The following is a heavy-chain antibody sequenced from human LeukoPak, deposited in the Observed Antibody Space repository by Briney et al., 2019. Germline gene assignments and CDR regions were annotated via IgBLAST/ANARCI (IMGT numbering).Heavy chain of an antibody. J-gene: IGHJ4*02. CDR1: GFTFSSYW. D-gene: IGHD1-1*01. V-gene: IGHV3-7*03. Sequence: GGSLRLSCAASGFTFSSYWRSWVRQAPGKGLEWVANIRKDGSQKYYVDSVEGRFTISRDNAENLLYLPMNTLRADDTAVYYCTRVSGGYAVSDHWGQGTLVTVSS. CDR3: TRVSGGYAVSDH. CDR2: IRKDGSQK.